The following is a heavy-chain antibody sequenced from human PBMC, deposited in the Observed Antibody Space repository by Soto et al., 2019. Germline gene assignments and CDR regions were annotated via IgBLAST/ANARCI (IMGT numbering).Heavy chain of an antibody. CDR2: VNSDGSIT. Sequence: HPGGSLRLSCAASGFTFSSYWMHWVRQAPGKGLVWVSRVNSDGSITNHADAVKGRFTISRDNAKNTLYLQMDGLRAEDTAVYYCARVGATTWYWGQGTLVTVSS. CDR3: ARVGATTWY. J-gene: IGHJ4*02. V-gene: IGHV3-74*01. CDR1: GFTFSSYW. D-gene: IGHD1-26*01.